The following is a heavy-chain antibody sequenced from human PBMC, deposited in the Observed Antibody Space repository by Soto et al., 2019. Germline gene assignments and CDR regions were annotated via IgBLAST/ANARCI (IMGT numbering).Heavy chain of an antibody. CDR3: ARWVGASNWFDP. V-gene: IGHV1-2*04. CDR1: GYTFTGYH. D-gene: IGHD1-26*01. J-gene: IGHJ5*02. CDR2: INTNTGDT. Sequence: QVQLVQSGAEVKEPGASVKVSCKTSGYTFTGYHIHWVRQAPGQGLEWMGWINTNTGDTNYAHKFQGWDSMTRDTSINTAYVQLSRLTSDDTAVYYCARWVGASNWFDPWGEGTLVTVSS.